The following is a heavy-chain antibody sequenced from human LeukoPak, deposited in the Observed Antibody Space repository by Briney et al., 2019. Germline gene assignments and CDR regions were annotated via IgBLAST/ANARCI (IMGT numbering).Heavy chain of an antibody. Sequence: GGSLRLSCAASGFTFSSSWMHWVRQAPGKGLVWVSRINSDGSSTTYADSVKGRFTNSRDNAKNTLYLQMNSLRAEDTAVYYCARVQYYGSGSYYNWFDPWGQGTLVTVSS. CDR3: ARVQYYGSGSYYNWFDP. D-gene: IGHD3-10*01. CDR1: GFTFSSSW. CDR2: INSDGSST. J-gene: IGHJ5*02. V-gene: IGHV3-74*01.